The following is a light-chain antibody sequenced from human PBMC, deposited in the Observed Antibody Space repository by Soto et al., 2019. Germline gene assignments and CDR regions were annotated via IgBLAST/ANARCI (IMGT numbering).Light chain of an antibody. CDR1: QSVRSS. CDR3: QQRSSWPWT. Sequence: EILLTQSPATLSLSPGERATLSCRASQSVRSSLAWYQQKPGQAPRLLIYDASTRATGIPGRFSGSGSGTYFTLTISNLEPEDFAVYYCQQRSSWPWTFGQGAKVEIK. CDR2: DAS. V-gene: IGKV3-11*01. J-gene: IGKJ1*01.